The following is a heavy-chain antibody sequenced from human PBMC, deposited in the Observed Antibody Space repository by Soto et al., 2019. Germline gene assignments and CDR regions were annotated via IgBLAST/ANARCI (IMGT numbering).Heavy chain of an antibody. CDR1: GASVSNNYYY. Sequence: QVQLQESGPGLVEPSQTLSLTCTVSGASVSNNYYYWSWIRQPPGRGLEWIGHIYNSGSTYSNPSLKSRVIVSLDTSKNQFSLKLSSVTDADTAVYYCARGPSGDKVDYWGQGTLVTVSS. CDR3: ARGPSGDKVDY. D-gene: IGHD1-26*01. V-gene: IGHV4-30-4*01. CDR2: IYNSGST. J-gene: IGHJ4*02.